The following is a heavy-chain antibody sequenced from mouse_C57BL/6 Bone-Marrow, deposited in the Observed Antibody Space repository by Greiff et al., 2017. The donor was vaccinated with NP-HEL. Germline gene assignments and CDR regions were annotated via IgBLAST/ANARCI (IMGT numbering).Heavy chain of an antibody. CDR1: GYTFTSYW. J-gene: IGHJ3*01. Sequence: QVQLKQPGAELVKPGASVKMSCKASGYTFTSYWITWVKQRPGQGLEWIGDIYPGSGSTNYNEKFKSKATLTVDTSSSTAYMQLSSLTSEDSAVYYCARSFVSYYGSRGFAYWGQGTLVTVSA. V-gene: IGHV1-55*01. D-gene: IGHD1-1*01. CDR3: ARSFVSYYGSRGFAY. CDR2: IYPGSGST.